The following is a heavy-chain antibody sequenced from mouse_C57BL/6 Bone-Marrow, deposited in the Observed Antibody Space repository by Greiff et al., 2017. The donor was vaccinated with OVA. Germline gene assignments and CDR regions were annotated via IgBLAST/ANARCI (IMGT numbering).Heavy chain of an antibody. V-gene: IGHV1-26*01. CDR2: INPNNGGT. Sequence: EVQLQQSGPELVKPGASVKISCKASGYTFTDYYMNWVKQSHGKSLEWIGDINPNNGGTSYNQKFKGKATLTVDKSSSTAYMELRSLTSEDSAVYYCARYFGGAMDYWGQGTSVTVSS. CDR3: ARYFGGAMDY. J-gene: IGHJ4*01. CDR1: GYTFTDYY.